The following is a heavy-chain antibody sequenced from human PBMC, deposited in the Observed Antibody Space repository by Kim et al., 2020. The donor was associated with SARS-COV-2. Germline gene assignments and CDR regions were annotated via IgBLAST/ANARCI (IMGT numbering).Heavy chain of an antibody. Sequence: GGSLRLSCAASGFTFSNSWMAWVRQAPGKGLQWVAAIKQDGSVTYYEDSVKGRFTISRDNAKSSLFLQMNSLGAGDTAVYYCATSGGALWGQGALVTVSS. CDR3: ATSGGAL. V-gene: IGHV3-7*03. CDR1: GFTFSNSW. J-gene: IGHJ4*02. CDR2: IKQDGSVT. D-gene: IGHD1-26*01.